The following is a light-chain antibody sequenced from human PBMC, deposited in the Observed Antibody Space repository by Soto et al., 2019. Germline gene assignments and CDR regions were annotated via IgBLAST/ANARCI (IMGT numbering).Light chain of an antibody. CDR1: SSNIGSNT. J-gene: IGLJ1*01. CDR2: SNN. V-gene: IGLV1-44*01. CDR3: AAWDDSVNGYV. Sequence: QSVLTQPPSASGTPGQRVTISCSGSSSNIGSNTVNWYQQLPGTAPKLLIHSNNKRPSGVPDRFSGSKSGTSASLAISGLQSEDEADYYCAAWDDSVNGYVFGTGTKLTVL.